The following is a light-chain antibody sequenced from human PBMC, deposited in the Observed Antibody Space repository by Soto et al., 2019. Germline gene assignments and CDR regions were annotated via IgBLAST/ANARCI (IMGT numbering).Light chain of an antibody. CDR1: SRDVGAYNF. CDR2: DIT. Sequence: QSALTQPASVSGSPGQSVTISCTGISRDVGAYNFVSWYQQHQGRAPKLIIFDITDRPSGISSRFSGSRSGSTASLTISGLQAEDEADYYCSSYPTVNNVWVFGGGTKRTVL. V-gene: IGLV2-14*03. CDR3: SSYPTVNNVWV. J-gene: IGLJ3*02.